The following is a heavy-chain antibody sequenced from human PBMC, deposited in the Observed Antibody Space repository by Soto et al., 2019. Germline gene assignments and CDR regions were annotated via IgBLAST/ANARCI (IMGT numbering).Heavy chain of an antibody. Sequence: QVQLRESGPGLVRPSQTLSLTCSVSGGSISMGGYYWTWIRQHPGKGLEWIGYIYYNGRTNYNPSLMRRLYVSVDTSKNQFSLNLKSLTVAYTAVYYCARSEGPGRARDWFDRWGQGTLVTVSS. V-gene: IGHV4-31*03. J-gene: IGHJ5*02. CDR2: IYYNGRT. CDR1: GGSISMGGYY. D-gene: IGHD3-10*01. CDR3: ARSEGPGRARDWFDR.